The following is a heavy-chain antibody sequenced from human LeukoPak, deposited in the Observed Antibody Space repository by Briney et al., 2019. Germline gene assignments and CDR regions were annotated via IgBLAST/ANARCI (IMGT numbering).Heavy chain of an antibody. V-gene: IGHV3-23*01. Sequence: GGSLRLSCAASGFTFSSCAMSWVRQAPRKGVEWVSVVSGSGSSTDYADSVKGRFTISRDNSKNTLYLQMSSLSAEDTAVYYCAKMNVLTGYYTPNFDFWGQGTLVTVSS. D-gene: IGHD3-9*01. CDR1: GFTFSSCA. CDR2: VSGSGSST. CDR3: AKMNVLTGYYTPNFDF. J-gene: IGHJ4*02.